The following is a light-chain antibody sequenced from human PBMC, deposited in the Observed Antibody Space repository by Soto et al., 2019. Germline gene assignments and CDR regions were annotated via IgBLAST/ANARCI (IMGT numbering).Light chain of an antibody. CDR3: SSYTSNSTPYL. Sequence: QSVLTQPASVSGSPGQSITISCTGTSSDDGGYNYVSWYQQHPGKAPKLMIYEVSHRPSGVSNRFSGSTSGNTASLTISGLEAEDEADYYCSSYTSNSTPYLFGTGTKLTVL. CDR1: SSDDGGYNY. V-gene: IGLV2-14*01. CDR2: EVS. J-gene: IGLJ1*01.